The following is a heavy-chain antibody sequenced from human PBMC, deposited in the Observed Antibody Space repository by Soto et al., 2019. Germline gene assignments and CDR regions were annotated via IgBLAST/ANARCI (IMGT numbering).Heavy chain of an antibody. CDR3: ARSRVTYYYDRSDFDI. V-gene: IGHV1-69*01. D-gene: IGHD3-22*01. J-gene: IGHJ3*02. CDR2: INLMFGTA. CDR1: GGTFSSYA. Sequence: QVQLVQSGAEVKKPGSSVKVSCKASGGTFSSYAISWLRQAPGQGLEWMGGINLMFGTANYAQKFQGRVTITADEYTSTDYMELSRLRSEDTAVYYCARSRVTYYYDRSDFDIWGQGTMVTVSS.